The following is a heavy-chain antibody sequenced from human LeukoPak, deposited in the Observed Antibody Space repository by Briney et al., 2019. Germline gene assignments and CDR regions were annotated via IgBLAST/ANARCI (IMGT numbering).Heavy chain of an antibody. CDR1: GGTFSSYA. CDR2: IIPIFGTA. V-gene: IGHV1-69*13. CDR3: ARDSSGWYTADY. D-gene: IGHD6-19*01. J-gene: IGHJ4*02. Sequence: ASVKVSCKASGGTFSSYAISWVRQAPGQGLEWMEGIIPIFGTANYAQKFQGRVTITADESTSTAYMELSSLRSEDTAAYYCARDSSGWYTADYWGQGTLVTVSS.